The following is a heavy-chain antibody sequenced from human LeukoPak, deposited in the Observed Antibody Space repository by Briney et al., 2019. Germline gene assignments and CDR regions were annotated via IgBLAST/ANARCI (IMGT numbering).Heavy chain of an antibody. D-gene: IGHD2-2*01. CDR1: GGSISSGDYY. V-gene: IGHV4-30-4*08. CDR3: ARKGREASFPGVRGWFDP. Sequence: SQTLSLTCTVSGGSISSGDYYWSWSRQPPGKGLEWIGYIYHSGSTYYNPSLKSRVTISVDRSKNQFSLKLSSVTAADTAVYYCARKGREASFPGVRGWFDPWGQGTLVTVSS. CDR2: IYHSGST. J-gene: IGHJ5*02.